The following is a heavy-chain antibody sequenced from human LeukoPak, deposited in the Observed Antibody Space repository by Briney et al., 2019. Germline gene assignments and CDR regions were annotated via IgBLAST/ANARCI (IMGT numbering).Heavy chain of an antibody. V-gene: IGHV3-53*01. CDR3: TAISYSYGYR. J-gene: IGHJ5*02. CDR2: IYTGGST. CDR1: GFTVSTTY. D-gene: IGHD5-18*01. Sequence: PGGSLRLSCAASGFTVSTTYMSWVRQAPGKGLEWVSIIYTGGSTYYAHSVKGRFTISRDNSKNTVYLQMNSLKTEDTAVYYCTAISYSYGYRWGQGTLVTVSS.